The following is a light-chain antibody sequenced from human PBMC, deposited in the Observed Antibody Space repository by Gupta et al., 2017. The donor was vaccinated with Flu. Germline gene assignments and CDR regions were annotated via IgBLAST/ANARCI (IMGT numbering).Light chain of an antibody. CDR2: DDD. J-gene: IGLJ2*01. CDR3: QSYDSSDHVV. CDR1: SGSIASNS. Sequence: NFLLTQPRSVSESPGKPVTISCTRSSGSIASNSVHWYQQRPGTPPTSVIYDDDQRPSGVPDRFSGSLDSSSNSASLTISGLKTEDEADYYCQSYDSSDHVVFGEGTKLTVL. V-gene: IGLV6-57*01.